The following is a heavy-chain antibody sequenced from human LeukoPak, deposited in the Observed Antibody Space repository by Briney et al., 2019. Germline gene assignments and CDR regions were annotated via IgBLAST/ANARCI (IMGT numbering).Heavy chain of an antibody. J-gene: IGHJ4*02. V-gene: IGHV1-18*01. CDR3: ARDYWGDDFWSGYGGRSFDY. D-gene: IGHD3-3*01. CDR1: GYTFTCYG. Sequence: ASVKVSCKASGYTFTCYGISWVRQAPGQGLEWMGWISAYNGNTNYAQKLQGRVTMTTDTSTSTAYMELRSLRSDDTAVYYCARDYWGDDFWSGYGGRSFDYWGQGTLVTVSS. CDR2: ISAYNGNT.